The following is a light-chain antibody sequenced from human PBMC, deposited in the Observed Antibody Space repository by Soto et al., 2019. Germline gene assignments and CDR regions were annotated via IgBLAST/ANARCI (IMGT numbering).Light chain of an antibody. V-gene: IGKV1-27*01. J-gene: IGKJ3*01. CDR3: QEYKTAPFI. CDR1: QGISNY. CDR2: AAS. Sequence: DIQMTQSPSSLSAFVGARVTITCRASQGISNYLAWYQQKPGRVPTLLIYAASTLRSGVPSRFSGSGSGTDFTLTISSLQPEDVASYYCQEYKTAPFIFGAGTKVDIK.